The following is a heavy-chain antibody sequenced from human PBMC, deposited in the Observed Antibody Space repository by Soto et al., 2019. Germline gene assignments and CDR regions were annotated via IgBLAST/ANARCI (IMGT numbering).Heavy chain of an antibody. Sequence: GGSLRLSCAASGFTFSSYGMHWVRQAPGKGLEWVAVISYDGSNKYYADSVKGRFTISRDNSKNTLYLQMNSLRAEDTAVYYCAKDREMATITEIFDYWGQGTLVTVSS. D-gene: IGHD5-12*01. V-gene: IGHV3-30*18. CDR1: GFTFSSYG. CDR3: AKDREMATITEIFDY. J-gene: IGHJ4*02. CDR2: ISYDGSNK.